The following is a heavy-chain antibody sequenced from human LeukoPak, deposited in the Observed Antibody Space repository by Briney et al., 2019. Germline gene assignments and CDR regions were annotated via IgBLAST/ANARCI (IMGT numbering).Heavy chain of an antibody. CDR3: GKDPNGDYIGAFDM. D-gene: IGHD4-17*01. J-gene: IGHJ3*02. CDR1: GFTFSNYA. V-gene: IGHV3-23*01. CDR2: ISGSGART. Sequence: GGSLRLSCAASGFTFSNYAMIWVRQAPGKGLEWVSAISGSGARTYYADSVKGRFTISRDNSKNTLFLQLNSLRAEDAAVYYCGKDPNGDYIGAFDMWGQGTMVTVSP.